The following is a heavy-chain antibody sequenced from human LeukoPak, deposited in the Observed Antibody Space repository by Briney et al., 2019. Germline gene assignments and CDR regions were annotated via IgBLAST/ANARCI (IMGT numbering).Heavy chain of an antibody. V-gene: IGHV1-2*02. Sequence: ASVKVSCKASGYTFTGYSMHWVRQARGQGLAWMGWINPNSGVTTYAQKFQGRVTMTRDTSISTAYMDLSRLISDDTAVYYCTRDRCSSTSCYARPPSYYFDYWGQGTLVTVSS. J-gene: IGHJ4*02. CDR1: GYTFTGYS. D-gene: IGHD2-2*01. CDR2: INPNSGVT. CDR3: TRDRCSSTSCYARPPSYYFDY.